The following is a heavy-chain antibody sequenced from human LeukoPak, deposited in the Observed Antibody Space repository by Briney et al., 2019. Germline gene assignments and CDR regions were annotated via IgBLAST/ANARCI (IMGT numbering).Heavy chain of an antibody. Sequence: ASVKVSCKASGYTFTSYYMHWVRQAPGQGLEWMGLINPSGSSTSYAQKFQGRLSLTRDMSTSTDYMELSSLRSEDTAVYYCARVKDAGYSSGWSSYYFDYWGQGTLVTVSS. CDR1: GYTFTSYY. CDR2: INPSGSST. J-gene: IGHJ4*02. CDR3: ARVKDAGYSSGWSSYYFDY. D-gene: IGHD6-19*01. V-gene: IGHV1-46*01.